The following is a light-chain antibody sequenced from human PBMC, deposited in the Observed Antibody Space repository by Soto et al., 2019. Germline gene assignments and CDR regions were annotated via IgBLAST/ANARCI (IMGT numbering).Light chain of an antibody. J-gene: IGLJ1*01. Sequence: QSVLTQPPSVSGAPGQRVTISCTGSSSNIGAGYDVHWYQQLPGTAPKLLIYDNSNRPSGVPDRFSGSKSGTSASLAITGLQAEDGADNYCQSYDRSLSGSRVFGTGTKVTVL. CDR1: SSNIGAGYD. V-gene: IGLV1-40*01. CDR2: DNS. CDR3: QSYDRSLSGSRV.